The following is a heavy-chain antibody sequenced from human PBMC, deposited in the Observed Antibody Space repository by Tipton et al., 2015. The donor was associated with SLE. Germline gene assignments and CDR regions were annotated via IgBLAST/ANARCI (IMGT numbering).Heavy chain of an antibody. J-gene: IGHJ4*02. CDR3: ARQDFWNDPFDY. CDR2: IKQDGSEQ. CDR1: RFTLGDYW. D-gene: IGHD1-1*01. Sequence: SLRLSCTASRFTLGDYWMSWVRQAPGKGLEWVANIKQDGSEQYYLNSVRGRFIISRDTSNDMVYLQMNSLRPGDTAVYYCARQDFWNDPFDYWGRGTLVTVSS. V-gene: IGHV3-7*01.